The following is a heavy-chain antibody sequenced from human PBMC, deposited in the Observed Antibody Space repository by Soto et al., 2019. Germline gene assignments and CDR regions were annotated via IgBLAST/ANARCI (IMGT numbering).Heavy chain of an antibody. D-gene: IGHD5-12*01. V-gene: IGHV4-31*03. CDR2: IYYTGST. Sequence: PSVTLALACSVSGASIRSGGYYWSWLRQSPGKGLECIGHIYYTGSTFYSPSLKSRLTIXXXTXXXXXSXXLXXVTXADTAMYYCARIEMASIKWGGGTLVTVS. CDR3: ARIEMASIK. J-gene: IGHJ4*02. CDR1: GASIRSGGYY.